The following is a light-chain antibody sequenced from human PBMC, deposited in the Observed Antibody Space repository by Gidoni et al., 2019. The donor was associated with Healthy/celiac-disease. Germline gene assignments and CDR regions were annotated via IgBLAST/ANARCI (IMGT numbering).Light chain of an antibody. CDR2: QDS. Sequence: SYALTQPPSVSVSPGQTASITCSGDKLGDKYACWYQQKPGQSPVLVIYQDSKRPSGIPERFSGSNPGNTATLTISGTQAMEEADYYCQAWDSSFVVFGGGTKLTVL. J-gene: IGLJ2*01. V-gene: IGLV3-1*01. CDR1: KLGDKY. CDR3: QAWDSSFVV.